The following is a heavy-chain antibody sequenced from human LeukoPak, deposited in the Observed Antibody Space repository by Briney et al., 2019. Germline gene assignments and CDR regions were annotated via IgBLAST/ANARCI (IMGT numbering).Heavy chain of an antibody. V-gene: IGHV1-46*01. CDR2: INPSGGST. J-gene: IGHJ4*02. CDR3: ARDIRGYYFDY. D-gene: IGHD3-22*01. Sequence: ASVKVSCKVSGYTFTSYYMHWVRQAPGQGLEWMGIINPSGGSTSYAQKFQGRVTMTRDTSTSTVYMELSSLRSEDTAVYYCARDIRGYYFDYWGQGTLVTVSS. CDR1: GYTFTSYY.